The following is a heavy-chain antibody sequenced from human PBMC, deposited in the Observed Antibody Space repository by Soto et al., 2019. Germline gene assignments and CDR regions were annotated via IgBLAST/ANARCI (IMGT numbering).Heavy chain of an antibody. J-gene: IGHJ4*02. CDR2: LYNPGRI. CDR1: GCSVSRGTYY. D-gene: IGHD2-8*01. CDR3: ARGIPVYGSFDY. Sequence: SETLALNWSFSGCSVSRGTYYWIWIRQSQGNGXEWIGYLYNPGRIYYIPSVKSRVGISVDTYKNQFSLKLSSVTAENTAVYYCARGIPVYGSFDYWGQGTLVTVSS. V-gene: IGHV4-31*02.